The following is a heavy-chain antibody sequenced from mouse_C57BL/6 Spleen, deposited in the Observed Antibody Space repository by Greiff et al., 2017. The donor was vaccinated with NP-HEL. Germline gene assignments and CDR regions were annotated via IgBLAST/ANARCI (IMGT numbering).Heavy chain of an antibody. D-gene: IGHD4-1*01. CDR3: ARAGLGRGYYFDY. CDR1: GYTFTSYW. J-gene: IGHJ2*01. V-gene: IGHV1-61*01. Sequence: VQLQQPGAELVRPGSSVKLSCKASGYTFTSYWMDWVKQRPGQGLEWIGNIYPSDSETHYNQKFTDKDTLTVDKSSSTAYMQLSSLTSEYSAVYYCARAGLGRGYYFDYWGQGTTLTVSS. CDR2: IYPSDSET.